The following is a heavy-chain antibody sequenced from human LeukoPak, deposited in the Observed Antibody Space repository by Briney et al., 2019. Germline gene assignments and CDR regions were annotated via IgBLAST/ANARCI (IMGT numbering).Heavy chain of an antibody. CDR1: GFTFSSYS. CDR2: ISSSSSYI. Sequence: GGSPRLSCAASGFTFSSYSMNWVRQAPGKGLEWVSSISSSSSYIYYADSVKGRFTISRDNAKNSLYLQMNSLRAEDTAVYYCAREPLTYDSSGYYLGGYFDYWGQGTLVTVSS. D-gene: IGHD3-22*01. J-gene: IGHJ4*02. V-gene: IGHV3-21*01. CDR3: AREPLTYDSSGYYLGGYFDY.